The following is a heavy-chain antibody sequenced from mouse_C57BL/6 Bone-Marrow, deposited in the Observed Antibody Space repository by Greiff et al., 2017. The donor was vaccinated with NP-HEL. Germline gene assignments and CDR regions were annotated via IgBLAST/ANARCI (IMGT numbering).Heavy chain of an antibody. CDR2: FSDGGGYT. J-gene: IGHJ4*01. Sequence: EVQLQESGGGLVKPGGSLKLSCAASGFTFSSYAMSWVRQTPEKRLGWVATFSDGGGYTSYPDNVKGRFTISRDNAKNNLYLQMSHLKSEDTAMYYCAREDGYDGYYAMDYWGQGTSVTVSS. CDR1: GFTFSSYA. CDR3: AREDGYDGYYAMDY. V-gene: IGHV5-4*01. D-gene: IGHD2-2*01.